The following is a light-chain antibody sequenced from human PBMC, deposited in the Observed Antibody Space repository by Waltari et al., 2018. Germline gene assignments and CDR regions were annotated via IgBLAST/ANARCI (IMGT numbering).Light chain of an antibody. CDR2: SNN. Sequence: QSVLTQPPSASGTPGQRVTISCSGSSSNIGSNSVNWYRKLPVTAPKLLIYSNNPRASGSPDRFSGSKSVTSASLAIGGRQSEDEADYYCAAWDDSLNGVVFGGGTKLTVL. J-gene: IGLJ2*01. V-gene: IGLV1-44*01. CDR3: AAWDDSLNGVV. CDR1: SSNIGSNS.